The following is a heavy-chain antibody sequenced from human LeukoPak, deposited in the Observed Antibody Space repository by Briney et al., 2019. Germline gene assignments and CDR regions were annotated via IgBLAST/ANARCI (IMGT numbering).Heavy chain of an antibody. V-gene: IGHV3-48*01. CDR1: GFSFSSYS. CDR3: AKGEGDIVVVPAAPDY. CDR2: ITSSSGSI. J-gene: IGHJ4*02. Sequence: GGSLRLSCAASGFSFSSYSMNWVRQAPGKGLEWVSYITSSSGSIYYADSVKGRFTISRDNAKSSLYLQMNSLRAEDTAVYYCAKGEGDIVVVPAAPDYWGQGTLVTVSS. D-gene: IGHD2-2*01.